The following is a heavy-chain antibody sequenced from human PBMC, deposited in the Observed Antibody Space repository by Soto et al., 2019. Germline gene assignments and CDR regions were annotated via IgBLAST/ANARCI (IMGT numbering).Heavy chain of an antibody. CDR3: ASGPGSYGEY. V-gene: IGHV1-18*01. Sequence: QVQLVQSGAEVKKPGASVKVSCKASGYTLSNYGITWVRQAPGQGLEWMGWINVYNGNTNYAQKLQGRVTMTTDTFTSTAYRELRSRTADDTAVYYCASGPGSYGEYWGQGTLVTVSS. CDR2: INVYNGNT. J-gene: IGHJ4*02. D-gene: IGHD1-26*01. CDR1: GYTLSNYG.